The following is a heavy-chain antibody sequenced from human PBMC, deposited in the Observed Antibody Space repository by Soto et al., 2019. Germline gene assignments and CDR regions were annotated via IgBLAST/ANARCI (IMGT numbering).Heavy chain of an antibody. J-gene: IGHJ3*02. CDR1: GFTVSSNY. V-gene: IGHV3-53*01. Sequence: PGGSLRLSCAASGFTVSSNYMSWVRQAPGKGLEWVSVIFSSGSTYYADSVKGRFTISRDNPKNTLSLQVSSLRAEDTAVYFCARYYDSSGYYPGAFDIWGQGTMVTVSS. D-gene: IGHD3-22*01. CDR3: ARYYDSSGYYPGAFDI. CDR2: IFSSGST.